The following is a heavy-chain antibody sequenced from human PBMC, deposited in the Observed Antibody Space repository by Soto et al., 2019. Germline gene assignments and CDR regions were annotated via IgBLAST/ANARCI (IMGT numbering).Heavy chain of an antibody. CDR2: IYPGDSDT. CDR1: GYNFNSYW. D-gene: IGHD2-15*01. CDR3: ARLSFYSYGVRRVQHSFHARRSTDL. V-gene: IGHV5-51*01. J-gene: IGHJ2*01. Sequence: GESLKISCRGSGYNFNSYWIGWVRQMPGKGLEWMGIIYPGDSDTRYSPSFQGQVTISADKSISTAYLQWSSLKASDTAMYYCARLSFYSYGVRRVQHSFHARRSTDL.